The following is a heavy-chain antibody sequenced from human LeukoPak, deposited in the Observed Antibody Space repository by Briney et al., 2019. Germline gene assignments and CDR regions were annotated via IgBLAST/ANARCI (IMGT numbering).Heavy chain of an antibody. Sequence: ASVKVSCKASGGTFSSYAISWVRQAPGQGLEWMGGIIPIFGTANYAQKFQGRVTITADKSTSTAYMELSSLRSEDTAVYYCATSYNWTSSDAFDIWGQGTMVTVSS. CDR3: ATSYNWTSSDAFDI. J-gene: IGHJ3*02. CDR2: IIPIFGTA. D-gene: IGHD1-20*01. V-gene: IGHV1-69*06. CDR1: GGTFSSYA.